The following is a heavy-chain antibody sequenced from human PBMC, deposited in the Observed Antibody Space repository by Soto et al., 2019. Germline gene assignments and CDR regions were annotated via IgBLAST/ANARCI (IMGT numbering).Heavy chain of an antibody. V-gene: IGHV1-69*01. CDR3: ARGGKFHSEDLWEASYSHGLDV. Sequence: QVQLVQSGPEVKKPGSSVKVSCEASGGTFKKFAISWVRQAPGQGLEWMGGTLPFLGSSKYPQKFRGRVTIAADESATTTYMELTGLTSEDTAVYYCARGGKFHSEDLWEASYSHGLDVWGQGTTVTVSS. CDR1: GGTFKKFA. CDR2: TLPFLGSS. D-gene: IGHD1-26*01. J-gene: IGHJ6*02.